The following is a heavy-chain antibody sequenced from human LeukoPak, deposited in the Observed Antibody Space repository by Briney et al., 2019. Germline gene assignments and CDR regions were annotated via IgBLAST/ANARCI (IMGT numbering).Heavy chain of an antibody. D-gene: IGHD3-22*01. Sequence: GASVKVSCKASGYTFTGYYMHWVRQAPGQGLEWVGWISTYSASHGSTSYAQNFQGRLTMSTDTPTSTAYMELRSLTSDDTAVYYCARGVIVGGGVGFDPWGQGTLVIVSS. J-gene: IGHJ5*02. CDR1: GYTFTGYY. CDR2: ISTYSASHGST. CDR3: ARGVIVGGGVGFDP. V-gene: IGHV1-18*04.